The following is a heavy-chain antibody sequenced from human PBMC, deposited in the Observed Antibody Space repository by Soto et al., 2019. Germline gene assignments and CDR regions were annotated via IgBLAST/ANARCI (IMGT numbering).Heavy chain of an antibody. V-gene: IGHV3-30*18. CDR1: GFTFSSYG. Sequence: QVQLVESVVGVVQPGRSLRLSCAASGFTFSSYGMHWVRQAPGKGLEWVAVISYDGSNKYYADSLKGRFTVSRDNSKNTLYLQMSSLRAEDTAVYYCVKDGSSGWPYYYGMDVWGQGTTVTVSS. CDR3: VKDGSSGWPYYYGMDV. CDR2: ISYDGSNK. J-gene: IGHJ6*02. D-gene: IGHD6-19*01.